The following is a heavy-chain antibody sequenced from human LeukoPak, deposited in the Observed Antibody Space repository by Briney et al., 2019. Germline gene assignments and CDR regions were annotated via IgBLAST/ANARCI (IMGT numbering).Heavy chain of an antibody. CDR2: INPNSGGT. J-gene: IGHJ4*02. D-gene: IGHD7-27*01. V-gene: IGHV1-2*02. Sequence: ASVKVSCKASVYTFTGYYMHWVRQAPGQGVEWMGWINPNSGGTNYAQKFQGRVTMTRDTSISTAYMELSRLRSDDTAVYYCAREESRLGVGYWGQGTLVTVSS. CDR3: AREESRLGVGY. CDR1: VYTFTGYY.